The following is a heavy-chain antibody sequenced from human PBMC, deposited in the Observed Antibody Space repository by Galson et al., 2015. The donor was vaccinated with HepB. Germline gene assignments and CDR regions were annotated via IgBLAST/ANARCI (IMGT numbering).Heavy chain of an antibody. Sequence: SVKVSCKASGYTFTGYYLHWVRQAPGQGLEWIGWINPNSGNTGYSQKFQGRVTMTRSTSINTAYMELSSLRSEDTAVYYCVREDMGSGSVTYFDSWGQGTLITVSS. CDR2: INPNSGNT. CDR3: VREDMGSGSVTYFDS. CDR1: GYTFTGYY. J-gene: IGHJ4*02. V-gene: IGHV1-8*02. D-gene: IGHD3-10*01.